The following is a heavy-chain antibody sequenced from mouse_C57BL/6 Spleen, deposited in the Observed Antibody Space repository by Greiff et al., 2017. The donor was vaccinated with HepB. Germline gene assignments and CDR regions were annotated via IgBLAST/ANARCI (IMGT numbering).Heavy chain of an antibody. V-gene: IGHV1-53*01. D-gene: IGHD3-2*02. CDR2: INPSNGGT. J-gene: IGHJ4*01. CDR3: ARDSSGVVDYYAMDY. Sequence: VQLQQPGTELVKPGASVKLSCKASGYTFTSYWMHWVKQRPGQGLEWIGNINPSNGGTNDTEKFKSKATRTVDKSSSTAYMQLSSLTSEDSAVYYCARDSSGVVDYYAMDYWGQGTSVTVSS. CDR1: GYTFTSYW.